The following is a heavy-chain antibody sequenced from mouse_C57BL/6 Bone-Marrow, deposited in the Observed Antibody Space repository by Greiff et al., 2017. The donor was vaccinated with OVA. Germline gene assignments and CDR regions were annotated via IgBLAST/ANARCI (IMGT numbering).Heavy chain of an antibody. CDR3: ARHYGSSSYWYFDV. CDR2: INPYNGGT. D-gene: IGHD1-1*01. CDR1: GYTFTDYY. V-gene: IGHV1-19*01. J-gene: IGHJ1*03. Sequence: VQLQQSGPVLVKPGASVKMSCKASGYTFTDYYMNWVKQSHGKSLEWIGVINPYNGGTSYNQKFKGKATLTVDKSSSTAYMELNSLTSEDSAVYYCARHYGSSSYWYFDVWGTGTTVTVSS.